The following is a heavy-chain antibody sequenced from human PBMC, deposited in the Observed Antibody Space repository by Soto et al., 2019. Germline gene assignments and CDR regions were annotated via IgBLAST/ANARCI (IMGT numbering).Heavy chain of an antibody. Sequence: EVQLVQSGAEVKKPGESLKISCEGSGYSFSGNWIAWVRQRPGKGLEWMGIIDTTKSETTYSPSFQGQVTITADKSINTAFLQWSSLKASDTAIYFCARRRYCGDDCPIARTYFDFGAGEPWSPSHQ. J-gene: IGHJ4*02. V-gene: IGHV5-51*01. D-gene: IGHD2-21*02. CDR3: ARRRYCGDDCPIARTYFD. CDR2: IDTTKSET. CDR1: GYSFSGNW.